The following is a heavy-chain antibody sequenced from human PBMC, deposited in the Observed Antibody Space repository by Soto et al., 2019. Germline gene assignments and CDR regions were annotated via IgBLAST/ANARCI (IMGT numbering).Heavy chain of an antibody. CDR3: ARRKASSSSYYYYYGMDV. J-gene: IGHJ6*02. Sequence: PGRSLKISCKGSGYSFTSYWISWVRQMPGKGLEWMGRTDPSDSYTNYSPSFQGHVTISADKSISTAYLQWSSLKASDTAMYYCARRKASSSSYYYYYGMDVWGQGTTVTVSS. CDR1: GYSFTSYW. V-gene: IGHV5-10-1*01. CDR2: TDPSDSYT. D-gene: IGHD6-13*01.